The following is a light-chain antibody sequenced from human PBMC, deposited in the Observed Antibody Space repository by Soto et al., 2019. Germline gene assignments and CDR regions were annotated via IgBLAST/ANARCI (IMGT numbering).Light chain of an antibody. V-gene: IGLV4-69*01. CDR3: QTCGTAIAV. CDR1: SGHSSYA. Sequence: QAVLTQSPSVSASLGASVKLTCTLSSGHSSYAIAWHQQQPERSPRFLLKLNSDGSHNKGDGIPDRFSGSSSGAERFLTISSLQSEHEAEYYCQTCGTAIAVFGTSTNVTV. CDR2: LNSDGSH. J-gene: IGLJ1*01.